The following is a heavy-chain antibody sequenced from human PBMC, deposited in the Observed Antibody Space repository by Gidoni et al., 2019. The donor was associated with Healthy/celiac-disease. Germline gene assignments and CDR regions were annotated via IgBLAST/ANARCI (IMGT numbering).Heavy chain of an antibody. V-gene: IGHV3-21*01. D-gene: IGHD1-26*01. CDR2: ISSSSSYI. CDR1: GFTFRSYS. CDR3: ARRGELLTYFDY. Sequence: EVQLVESGGGLVKPGGSLRLSCAASGFTFRSYSMNWVRQAPGKGLEWVSSISSSSSYIYYADSVKGRFTISRDNAKNSLYLQMNSLRAEDTAVYYCARRGELLTYFDYWGQGTLVTVSS. J-gene: IGHJ4*02.